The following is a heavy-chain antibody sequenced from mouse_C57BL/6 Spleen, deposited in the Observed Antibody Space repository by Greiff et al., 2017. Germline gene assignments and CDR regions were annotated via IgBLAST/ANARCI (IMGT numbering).Heavy chain of an antibody. CDR2: IGPGSGST. CDR1: GYTFTDYY. D-gene: IGHD2-2*01. Sequence: QVQLQQSGAELVKPGASVKISCKASGYTFTDYYINWVKQRPGQGLEWIGKIGPGSGSTYYNEKFKGKATLTADKSSSTAYMQLSSLTYEDSAVYFCARREGYGYAEGYAMDYWGQGTSVTVSA. J-gene: IGHJ4*01. CDR3: ARREGYGYAEGYAMDY. V-gene: IGHV1-77*01.